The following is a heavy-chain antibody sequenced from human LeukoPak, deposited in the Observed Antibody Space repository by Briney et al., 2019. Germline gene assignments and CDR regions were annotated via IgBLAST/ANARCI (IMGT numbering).Heavy chain of an antibody. J-gene: IGHJ3*02. D-gene: IGHD3-22*01. CDR1: GFPFSSYA. Sequence: LPGGSLRLSCAASGFPFSSYAMRWVPQAPGKARVGVSAISRCGGSTYCADSVKGRFPISRDNSKNTLYLQMNSLRAEDTAVYYCAKDQPRITMIVVVIRSNDAFDIWGQGTMVTVSS. V-gene: IGHV3-23*01. CDR3: AKDQPRITMIVVVIRSNDAFDI. CDR2: ISRCGGST.